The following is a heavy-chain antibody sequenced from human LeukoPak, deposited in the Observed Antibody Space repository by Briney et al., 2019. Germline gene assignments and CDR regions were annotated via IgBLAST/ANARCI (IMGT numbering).Heavy chain of an antibody. CDR3: AHPLEEQWLVAFDF. Sequence: SGPTLAHTSQTLTLPYSLCDFSLSPSGVGVGWIRQPPGKALEWLALIYWNGVIRYSRSLKSRLTITKDTSKNQVVLTMTNMDPVDTASYYCAHPLEEQWLVAFDFLGRGTLVTVSS. J-gene: IGHJ4*02. V-gene: IGHV2-5*01. D-gene: IGHD6-19*01. CDR1: DFSLSPSGVG. CDR2: IYWNGVI.